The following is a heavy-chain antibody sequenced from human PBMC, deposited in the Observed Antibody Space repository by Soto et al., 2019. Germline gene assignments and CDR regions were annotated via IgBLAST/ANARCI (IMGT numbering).Heavy chain of an antibody. D-gene: IGHD1-26*01. J-gene: IGHJ4*02. V-gene: IGHV3-15*01. CDR3: TTDSGMSPYSFDY. CDR2: IKTTTDGGTT. Sequence: GSLRLSCAASGFTFGNAWMSWVRQAPGKGLEWVGLIKTTTDGGTTDYAAPVKGRFSTLRDDSKNTVYLQMNSLKTEDTAFYYCTTDSGMSPYSFDYWGQGTLVTVSS. CDR1: GFTFGNAW.